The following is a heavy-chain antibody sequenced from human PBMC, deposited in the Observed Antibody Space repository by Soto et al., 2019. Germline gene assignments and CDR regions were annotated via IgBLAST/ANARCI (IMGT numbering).Heavy chain of an antibody. J-gene: IGHJ6*02. CDR2: FTAATGTT. Sequence: EVQLLESGGGLVQPGGSLRLSCAASGFTFGNYGMTWVRQASGKGLECVSGFTAATGTTYYADSVKGRFTISRDLSTNTLFLQMNSLRAADSAVYYCAKAKGRSNFFYSLLDVWRQATTVTLSS. V-gene: IGHV3-23*01. D-gene: IGHD1-26*01. CDR3: AKAKGRSNFFYSLLDV. CDR1: GFTFGNYG.